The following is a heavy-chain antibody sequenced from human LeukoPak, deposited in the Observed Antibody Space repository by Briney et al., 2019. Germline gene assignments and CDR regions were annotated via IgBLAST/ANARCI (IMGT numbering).Heavy chain of an antibody. CDR2: IFYSGST. D-gene: IGHD5-18*01. CDR3: ARGPFSRRYSYGHDAFDI. J-gene: IGHJ3*02. Sequence: PSETLSLTCTVSGGSISTSNYYWGWIRQPPGKGLEWIGNIFYSGSTYYSPSVKSRVTISLDTSRNQFSLKLSSVTAADTAVYYCARGPFSRRYSYGHDAFDIWGQGTMVTVSS. CDR1: GGSISTSNYY. V-gene: IGHV4-39*07.